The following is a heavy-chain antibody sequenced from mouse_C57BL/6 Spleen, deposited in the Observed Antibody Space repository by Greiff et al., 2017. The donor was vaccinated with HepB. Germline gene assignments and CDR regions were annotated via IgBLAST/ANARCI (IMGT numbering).Heavy chain of an antibody. CDR1: GFTFSNYW. Sequence: EVKLMESGGGLVQPGGSMKLSCVASGFTFSNYWMNWVRQSPEKGLEWVAQIRLKSDNYATHYAESVKGRFTISRDDSKSSVYLQMNNLRAEDTGIYYRPGIGSWATGHWCQRIPSTGSS. CDR2: IRLKSDNYAT. V-gene: IGHV6-3*01. CDR3: PGIGSWATGH. D-gene: IGHD2-14*01. J-gene: IGHJ4*01.